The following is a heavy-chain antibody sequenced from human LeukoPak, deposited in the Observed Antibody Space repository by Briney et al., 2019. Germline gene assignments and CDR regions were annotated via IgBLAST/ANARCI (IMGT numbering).Heavy chain of an antibody. CDR2: IFYNEST. D-gene: IGHD2-15*01. CDR3: ARRDKFSIGFDP. CDR1: GGSISTSLYY. J-gene: IGHJ5*02. Sequence: SETLSLTCTVSGGSISTSLYYWGWIRQPPGKGLEWIGSIFYNESTYYNPSLQSRVTISIDASNDQFSLKLSTVTAADTAVYYCARRDKFSIGFDPWGQGILVTV. V-gene: IGHV4-39*07.